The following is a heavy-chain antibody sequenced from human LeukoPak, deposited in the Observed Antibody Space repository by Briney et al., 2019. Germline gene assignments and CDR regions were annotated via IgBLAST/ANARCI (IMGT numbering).Heavy chain of an antibody. J-gene: IGHJ5*02. CDR2: IYYSGST. D-gene: IGHD3-9*01. CDR3: ARVSLYYDILTGYHNWFDP. Sequence: SETLSLTCTVSGGSISSYYWSWIRQPPGKGLEWIGYIYYSGSTNYNPSLKSRVTISVDTSKNQFSLKLSSVTAADTAVYYCARVSLYYDILTGYHNWFDPWGQGTLATVSS. CDR1: GGSISSYY. V-gene: IGHV4-59*01.